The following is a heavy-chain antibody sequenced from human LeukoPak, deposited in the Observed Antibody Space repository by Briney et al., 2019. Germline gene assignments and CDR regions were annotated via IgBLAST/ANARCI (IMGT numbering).Heavy chain of an antibody. J-gene: IGHJ4*02. CDR1: GGSTSSSAYY. CDR3: ARMRGYSGYDFIDY. CDR2: IYYSENT. D-gene: IGHD5-12*01. Sequence: SETLSLTCTVSGGSTSSSAYYWGWIRQPPGKGLEWIGSIYYSENTYYNPSLKSRVTISIDTSKNQFSLKLSSVTAVDTAVYYCARMRGYSGYDFIDYWGQGALVTVSS. V-gene: IGHV4-39*01.